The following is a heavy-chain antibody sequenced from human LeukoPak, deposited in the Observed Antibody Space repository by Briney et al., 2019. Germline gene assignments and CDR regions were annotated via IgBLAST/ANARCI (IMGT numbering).Heavy chain of an antibody. D-gene: IGHD3-9*01. J-gene: IGHJ3*02. CDR2: INPNSGGT. Sequence: ASVKVSCKASGYTFTGYYMHWVRQAPGQGLEWMGWINPNSGGTNYAQKFQGRVTMTRDTSISTAYMELSRLRSDDTAVYYCARPEGSTGYDILTGYYSNGAFDIWGQGTMVTVSS. CDR1: GYTFTGYY. CDR3: ARPEGSTGYDILTGYYSNGAFDI. V-gene: IGHV1-2*02.